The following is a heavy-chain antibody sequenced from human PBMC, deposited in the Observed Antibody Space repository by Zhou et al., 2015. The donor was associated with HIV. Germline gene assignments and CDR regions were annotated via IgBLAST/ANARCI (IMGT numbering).Heavy chain of an antibody. J-gene: IGHJ2*01. CDR1: GGTFSSYA. D-gene: IGHD4-17*01. V-gene: IGHV1-69*01. Sequence: QVQLVQSGAEVKKPGSSVKVSCKASGGTFSSYAISWVRQAPGQGLEWMGGIIPIFGTANYAQKFQGRVTITADESTSTAYMELSSLRSEDTAVYYCARVPRTVTTPTDWYFDLWGRWHPGHCLL. CDR2: IIPIFGTA. CDR3: ARVPRTVTTPTDWYFDL.